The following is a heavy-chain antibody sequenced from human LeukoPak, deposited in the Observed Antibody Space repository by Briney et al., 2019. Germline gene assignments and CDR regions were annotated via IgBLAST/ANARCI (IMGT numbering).Heavy chain of an antibody. V-gene: IGHV3-30*03. J-gene: IGHJ4*02. CDR1: GFTFSSYG. Sequence: PGGSLRLSCAASGFTFSSYGMHWVRQAPGKGLEWDAVISYDGKNMYYADSVKGRFTISRDNSQNTLYLQINSLRVEDTGVYYCASYDILTGYHSPFDYWGQGSLVTVSS. CDR2: ISYDGKNM. D-gene: IGHD3-9*01. CDR3: ASYDILTGYHSPFDY.